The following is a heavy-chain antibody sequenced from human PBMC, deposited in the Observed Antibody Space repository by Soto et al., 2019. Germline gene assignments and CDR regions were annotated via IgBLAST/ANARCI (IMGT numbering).Heavy chain of an antibody. D-gene: IGHD3-22*01. CDR3: ARTTGVTYYYDSSGPRFDY. J-gene: IGHJ4*02. CDR2: IDAGNGNT. CDR1: GYTFTSYA. V-gene: IGHV1-3*01. Sequence: GASVKVSCKASGYTFTSYAMHWVRQAPGQRLEWMGWIDAGNGNTNYAQKLQGRVTMTTDTSTSTAYMELRSLRSDDTAVYYCARTTGVTYYYDSSGPRFDYWGQGTLVTVS.